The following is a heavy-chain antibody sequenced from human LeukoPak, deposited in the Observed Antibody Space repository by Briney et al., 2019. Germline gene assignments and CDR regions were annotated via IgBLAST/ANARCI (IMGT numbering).Heavy chain of an antibody. CDR2: IYSGGSP. CDR1: VHLHNRSH. J-gene: IGHJ5*02. D-gene: IGHD3-10*02. CDR3: ARYISLHRVRGAMGGWFDP. V-gene: IGHV3-53*01. Sequence: GGSVRLLCTASVHLHNRSHKRCAPQAPGRGVEWLSVIYSGGSPYYSDSVKGRFPLSRGNSKKPLFLQNKSLRAEDTAGYYCARYISLHRVRGAMGGWFDPWGQGTLVTVSS.